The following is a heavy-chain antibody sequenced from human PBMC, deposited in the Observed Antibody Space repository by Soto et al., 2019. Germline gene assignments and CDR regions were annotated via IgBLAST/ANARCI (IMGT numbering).Heavy chain of an antibody. J-gene: IGHJ4*02. V-gene: IGHV4-4*02. CDR2: VFHTGTT. Sequence: QVQLQESGPGLVKPSGTLSLTCAVSGDSVSSPYYWCWVRQPPGKGLEWIGEVFHTGTTSYNPSLRSRGTISKDKSNNQFSLYLSSVTAADTAVYYCARSAGWYAVHSWGPGTLVIVSS. CDR1: GDSVSSPYY. D-gene: IGHD6-19*01. CDR3: ARSAGWYAVHS.